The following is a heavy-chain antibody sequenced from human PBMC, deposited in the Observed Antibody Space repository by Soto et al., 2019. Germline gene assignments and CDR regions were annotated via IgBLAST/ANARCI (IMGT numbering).Heavy chain of an antibody. CDR3: VIEPPRGYYGSGTFDY. V-gene: IGHV1-18*01. CDR2: ISVYNEDT. D-gene: IGHD3-10*01. CDR1: GYTLSNYG. J-gene: IGHJ4*02. Sequence: GASVKVSCKASGYTLSNYGISWVRQAPGQGLEWLGWISVYNEDTNYREKFQGRFTLTTDTSTNTAYMELRSLRSDDTAVYYCVIEPPRGYYGSGTFDYWAQGTPVTVAS.